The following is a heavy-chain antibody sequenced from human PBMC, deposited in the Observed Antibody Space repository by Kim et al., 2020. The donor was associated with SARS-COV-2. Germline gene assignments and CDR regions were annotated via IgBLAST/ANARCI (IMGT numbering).Heavy chain of an antibody. J-gene: IGHJ4*02. Sequence: GESLKISCKGYGYSFTSHWIGWVRQMPGKGLEWMGIIYPGDSDTRYSPSFQGQVTISSDKSISTAYLQWSSLKASDTAMYYCARHVIYDSSGYYPDYWGQGTLVTVSS. CDR1: GYSFTSHW. CDR3: ARHVIYDSSGYYPDY. D-gene: IGHD3-22*01. CDR2: IYPGDSDT. V-gene: IGHV5-51*01.